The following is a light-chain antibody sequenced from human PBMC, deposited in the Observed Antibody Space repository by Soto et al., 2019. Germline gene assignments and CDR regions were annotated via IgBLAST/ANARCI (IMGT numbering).Light chain of an antibody. CDR1: QSVRSSH. V-gene: IGKV3-20*01. CDR3: QQLNSYPRT. Sequence: EIVLTQSPGTLSLSRWERATLSCRASQSVRSSHLAWYQQKPGQAPRLLIYGASSRATGIPDRFSGSGSGTDFTLTISSLQPEDFATYYCQQLNSYPRTFGQGTKVDIK. CDR2: GAS. J-gene: IGKJ1*01.